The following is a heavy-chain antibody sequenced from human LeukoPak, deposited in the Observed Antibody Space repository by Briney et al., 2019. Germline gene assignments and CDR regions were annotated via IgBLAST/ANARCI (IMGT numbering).Heavy chain of an antibody. Sequence: SGPTLVDPTQPLTVTCTFSGFSLSTSGLGGGWIRQPPAKALEGLAVIYWDDDKRYSPSLKSRLTITKDTSKNQVVLTMTNMDPVDTATYYCALSPDIAAAGIMSWFDPWGQGTLVTVSS. D-gene: IGHD6-13*01. J-gene: IGHJ5*02. CDR1: GFSLSTSGLG. V-gene: IGHV2-5*02. CDR2: IYWDDDK. CDR3: ALSPDIAAAGIMSWFDP.